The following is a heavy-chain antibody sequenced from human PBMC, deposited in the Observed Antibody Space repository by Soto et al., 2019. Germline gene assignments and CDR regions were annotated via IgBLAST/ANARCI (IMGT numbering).Heavy chain of an antibody. Sequence: QVQLVQSGAEVKKPGSSVMVSCKASGGTFSSYAISWVRQAPGQGLEWMGGIIPIFGTANYAQKLQGRVTITADESTSTAYMELSSLRSEDTAVYYCARTYYYGSGSIGGGMDVWGQGTTVTVSS. V-gene: IGHV1-69*01. D-gene: IGHD3-10*01. J-gene: IGHJ6*02. CDR2: IIPIFGTA. CDR3: ARTYYYGSGSIGGGMDV. CDR1: GGTFSSYA.